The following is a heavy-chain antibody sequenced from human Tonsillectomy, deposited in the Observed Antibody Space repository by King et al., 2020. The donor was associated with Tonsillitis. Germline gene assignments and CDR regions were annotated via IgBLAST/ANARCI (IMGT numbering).Heavy chain of an antibody. CDR3: ARDLGGSRAFDY. CDR1: GGSISSGDYY. V-gene: IGHV4-30-4*01. J-gene: IGHJ4*02. D-gene: IGHD2-15*01. Sequence: QLQESGPGLVKPSQTLSLTCTVSGGSISSGDYYWSWIRQPPGKGLEWIGYIYYSGSTYYNPSLKSRVTISVETSKNQFSLKLSSVTAADTAVYYCARDLGGSRAFDYWGQGTLVTVSS. CDR2: IYYSGST.